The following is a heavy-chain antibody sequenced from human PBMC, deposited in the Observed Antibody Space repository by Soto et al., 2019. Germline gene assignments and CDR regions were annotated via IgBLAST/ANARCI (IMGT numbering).Heavy chain of an antibody. CDR3: AKGPHTNVGWPYYFES. V-gene: IGHV3-48*02. CDR2: SSPRGDTI. D-gene: IGHD6-19*01. CDR1: GFSLANYP. Sequence: GGSLRLSCVASGFSLANYPMNWVRQTPGKGLEWISYSSPRGDTIYYADSVEGRFTISRDNARNSLSLHMSSLRDEDSSLYYCAKGPHTNVGWPYYFESWGQGVPVTVSS. J-gene: IGHJ4*02.